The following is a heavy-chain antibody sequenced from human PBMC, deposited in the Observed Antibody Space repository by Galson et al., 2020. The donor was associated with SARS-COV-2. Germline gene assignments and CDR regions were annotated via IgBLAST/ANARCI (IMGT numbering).Heavy chain of an antibody. Sequence: METGGSLRLSCAASGFSVSSKYMSCVRQAPGKGLEWVSVLYYTGSTNYADSVRGRFTISRDTSKNMVYLQMNSLRAEDTAVYYCVRDDGTAPYDYWGQGTLVTVSS. V-gene: IGHV3-53*05. D-gene: IGHD5-18*01. CDR3: VRDDGTAPYDY. CDR2: LYYTGST. CDR1: GFSVSSKY. J-gene: IGHJ4*02.